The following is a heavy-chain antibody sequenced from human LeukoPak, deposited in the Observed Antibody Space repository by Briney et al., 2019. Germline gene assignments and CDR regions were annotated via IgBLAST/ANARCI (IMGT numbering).Heavy chain of an antibody. CDR2: IYTSGST. V-gene: IGHV4-38-2*01. CDR3: AGTTSDWYFDL. CDR1: GYSINSGYY. J-gene: IGHJ2*01. D-gene: IGHD2/OR15-2a*01. Sequence: KPSETLSLTCAVSGYSINSGYYWGWIRQPPGKGLEWIGRIYTSGSTNYNPSLKSRVTISVDTSKNQFSLKLSSVTAADTAVYYCAGTTSDWYFDLWGRGTLVTVSS.